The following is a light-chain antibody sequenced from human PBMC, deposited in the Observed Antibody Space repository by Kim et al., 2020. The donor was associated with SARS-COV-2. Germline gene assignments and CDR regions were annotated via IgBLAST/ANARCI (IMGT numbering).Light chain of an antibody. CDR3: SSYTSSSTFWV. V-gene: IGLV2-14*04. J-gene: IGLJ3*02. CDR1: SSDVGGYNY. Sequence: SITIACTGTSSDVGGYNYFSWYQQHPGKAPKLMIYDVSKRPSGVSNRFSGFKSGNTASLTISGLQAEDEADYYCSSYTSSSTFWVFGGGTQLTVL. CDR2: DVS.